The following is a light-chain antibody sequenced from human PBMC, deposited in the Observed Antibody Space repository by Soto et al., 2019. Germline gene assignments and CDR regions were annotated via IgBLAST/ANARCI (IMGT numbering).Light chain of an antibody. CDR1: QSISSY. CDR3: QQSYSTPIT. CDR2: AAS. Sequence: DIQMTQSPSSLSASVGDRVTITCRASQSISSYLNWYQQKPGKAPKLLIYAASSLQSGVPSRFSGSGSGTDFTLTISSLQPEDFATYYCQQSYSTPITFGRGTTVEIK. J-gene: IGKJ4*01. V-gene: IGKV1-39*01.